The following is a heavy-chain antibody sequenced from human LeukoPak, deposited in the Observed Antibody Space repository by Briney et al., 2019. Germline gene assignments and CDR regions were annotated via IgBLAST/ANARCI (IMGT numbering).Heavy chain of an antibody. CDR1: GFIFRSFA. CDR2: ILYDGSNQ. CDR3: AELGITMIGGV. J-gene: IGHJ6*04. D-gene: IGHD3-10*02. Sequence: GGSLRLSCAASGFIFRSFAVHWVRQAPGKGLEWVAVILYDGSNQYYADSVKGRFTISRDNAKNSLYLQMNSLRAEDTAVYYCAELGITMIGGVWGKGTTVTISS. V-gene: IGHV3-30-3*01.